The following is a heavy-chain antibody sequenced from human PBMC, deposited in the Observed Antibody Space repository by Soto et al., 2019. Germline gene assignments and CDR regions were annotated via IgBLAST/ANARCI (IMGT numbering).Heavy chain of an antibody. Sequence: EVQLLESGGGLVQPGGSLRLSCTASGFTFSRSYAMSWVRQAPGQGLEWVSALSGSGDSTYYADSVKGRFTISRDNSKNTLYLQMSSLRAEDTAVYYWAKFPDYWGQGTLVTVSS. CDR1: GFTFSRSYA. V-gene: IGHV3-23*01. CDR2: LSGSGDST. CDR3: AKFPDY. J-gene: IGHJ4*02.